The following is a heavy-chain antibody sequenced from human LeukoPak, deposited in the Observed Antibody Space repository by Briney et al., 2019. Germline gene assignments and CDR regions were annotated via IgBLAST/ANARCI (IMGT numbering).Heavy chain of an antibody. Sequence: GGSLRLSXAASGFTFCSYSMNWVRQAPGKGLEWVSSISSSSSYIYYADSVKGRFTISRDNAKNSLYLQMNSLRAEDTAVYYCARDSRRMAFIDYWGQGTLVTVSS. D-gene: IGHD3-3*02. J-gene: IGHJ4*02. CDR2: ISSSSSYI. CDR1: GFTFCSYS. V-gene: IGHV3-21*01. CDR3: ARDSRRMAFIDY.